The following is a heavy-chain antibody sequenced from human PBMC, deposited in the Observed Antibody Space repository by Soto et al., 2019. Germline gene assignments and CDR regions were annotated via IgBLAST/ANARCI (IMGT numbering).Heavy chain of an antibody. V-gene: IGHV1-69*13. CDR3: ARTYYYYSSGYYYGSSYGKDF. CDR2: IIPIFGTA. Sequence: ASVKLSCKASGGTFSSSSISWVRQAPGQELEWMGGIIPIFGTANYAQKFQGRVTITADESTSTAYMELSSLRSEDTAVYYCARTYYYYSSGYYYGSSYGKDFWGPGTSVTVSS. D-gene: IGHD3-22*01. J-gene: IGHJ6*02. CDR1: GGTFSSSS.